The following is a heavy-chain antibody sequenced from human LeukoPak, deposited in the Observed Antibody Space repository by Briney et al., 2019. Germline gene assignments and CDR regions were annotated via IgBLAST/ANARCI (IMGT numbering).Heavy chain of an antibody. CDR2: VSGSGGST. J-gene: IGHJ1*01. CDR1: GFTFSSYA. CDR3: AKKAEVSGNSVTQH. V-gene: IGHV3-23*01. Sequence: GGSLRLSCAASGFTFSSYAMSWVRQAPGKGLEWVSSVSGSGGSTYYADSVKGRFTISRDNSKNTLYLQLNSLRVDDTAVYYCAKKAEVSGNSVTQHWGQGTLVTVSS. D-gene: IGHD4-23*01.